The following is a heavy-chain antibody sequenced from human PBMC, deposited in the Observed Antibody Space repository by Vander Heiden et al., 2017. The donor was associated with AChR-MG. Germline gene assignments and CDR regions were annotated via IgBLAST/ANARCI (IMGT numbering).Heavy chain of an antibody. V-gene: IGHV1-8*01. J-gene: IGHJ4*02. CDR3: ARWTKFRPASRPIRGGFDY. Sequence: QVQLVQSGAEVKKPGASVKVSCKASGYTFTSYDINWVRQATGQGLEWMGWMNPNSGNTGYAQKFQGRVTMTRNTSISTAYMELSSLRSEDTAVYYCARWTKFRPASRPIRGGFDYWGQGTLVTVSS. CDR1: GYTFTSYD. D-gene: IGHD2-2*02. CDR2: MNPNSGNT.